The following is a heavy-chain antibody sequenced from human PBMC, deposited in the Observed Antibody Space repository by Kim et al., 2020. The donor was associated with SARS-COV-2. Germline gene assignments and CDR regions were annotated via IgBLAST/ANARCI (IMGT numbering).Heavy chain of an antibody. D-gene: IGHD3-10*01. V-gene: IGHV3-7*04. Sequence: KYYVDPVKGRFTISRDNAKASLYLQMTSLRTEDTAVYYCARVRLGSDAFDVWGQGTMVTVSS. CDR3: ARVRLGSDAFDV. CDR2: K. J-gene: IGHJ3*01.